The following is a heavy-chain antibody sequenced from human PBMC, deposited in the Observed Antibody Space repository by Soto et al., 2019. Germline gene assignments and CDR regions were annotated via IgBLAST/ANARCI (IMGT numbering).Heavy chain of an antibody. CDR2: ISDTGGST. Sequence: XGSLRLSCAASGFTFHSSALTWVRQAPGKGLEWVSTISDTGGSTYYADSVKGRFTISRDNSKRTLYLQMNSLRAEDTAVFYCAKGLYDGSGFDYWGQGTVVTVSS. CDR3: AKGLYDGSGFDY. D-gene: IGHD3-22*01. J-gene: IGHJ4*02. V-gene: IGHV3-23*01. CDR1: GFTFHSSA.